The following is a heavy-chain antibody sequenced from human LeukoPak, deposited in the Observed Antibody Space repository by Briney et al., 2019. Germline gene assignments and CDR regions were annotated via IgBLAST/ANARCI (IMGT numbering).Heavy chain of an antibody. V-gene: IGHV3-48*03. J-gene: IGHJ4*02. D-gene: IGHD5-12*01. Sequence: GGSLRLSCAASGFTFSSYEMNWVRQAPGKGLEWVSYISSSGSTIYYADSVKGRFTISRDNSKNTLYLQMNSLRAEDTAVYYCAKAQVATHLDYWGQGTLVTVSS. CDR1: GFTFSSYE. CDR3: AKAQVATHLDY. CDR2: ISSSGSTI.